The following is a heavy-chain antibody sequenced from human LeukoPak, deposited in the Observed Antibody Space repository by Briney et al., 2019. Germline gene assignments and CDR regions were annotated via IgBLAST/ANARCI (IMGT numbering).Heavy chain of an antibody. D-gene: IGHD3-10*01. Sequence: KLSETLSLTCTVSGGSISSYYWSWIRQPPGKGLEWIGYIYYSGSTNYNPSLKSRVTISVDTSKNQFSLKLSSVTAADTAVYYCARGGEWFGEFDYWGQGTLVTVSS. J-gene: IGHJ4*02. CDR2: IYYSGST. CDR1: GGSISSYY. V-gene: IGHV4-59*01. CDR3: ARGGEWFGEFDY.